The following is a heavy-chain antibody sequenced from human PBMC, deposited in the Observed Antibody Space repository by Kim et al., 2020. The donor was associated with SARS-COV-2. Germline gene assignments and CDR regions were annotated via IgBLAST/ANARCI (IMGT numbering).Heavy chain of an antibody. Sequence: GGSLRLSCAASGFTFSSYGMHWVRQAPGKGLEWVAVISYDGSNKYYADSVKGRFTISRDNSKNTLYLQMNSLRAEDTAVYYCAKDVTYYDFWSGYYTDYYYYGMDVWGQGTTVTVSS. J-gene: IGHJ6*02. V-gene: IGHV3-30*18. CDR2: ISYDGSNK. CDR1: GFTFSSYG. CDR3: AKDVTYYDFWSGYYTDYYYYGMDV. D-gene: IGHD3-3*01.